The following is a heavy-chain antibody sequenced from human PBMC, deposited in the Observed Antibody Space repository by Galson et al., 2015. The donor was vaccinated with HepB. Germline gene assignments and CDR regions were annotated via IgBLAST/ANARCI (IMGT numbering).Heavy chain of an antibody. V-gene: IGHV3-33*01. CDR2: IWYDGSNK. CDR1: GFTFSSYG. CDR3: ARDPHRWEPVRWYFDL. J-gene: IGHJ2*01. Sequence: SLRLSCAASGFTFSSYGMHWVRQAPGKGLEWVAVIWYDGSNKYYVDSVKGRFTIARDNSKNILYLQMNSLRAEDTAVYSCARDPHRWEPVRWYFDLWGRGTLVTVSS. D-gene: IGHD1-26*01.